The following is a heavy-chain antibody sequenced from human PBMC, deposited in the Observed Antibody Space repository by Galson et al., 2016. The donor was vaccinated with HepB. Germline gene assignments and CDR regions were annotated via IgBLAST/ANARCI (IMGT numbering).Heavy chain of an antibody. CDR2: IVFGSGNT. CDR1: GFNFGSKA. J-gene: IGHJ4*02. Sequence: SVKVSCKASGFNFGSKAIHWVRQARGQHLEWIGWIVFGSGNTNFAQDLQERVTFARVISTNTVHMDLGGLTSDDTAVYYCAMDRLGGLDYWGQGTQVTVS. CDR3: AMDRLGGLDY. V-gene: IGHV1-58*02. D-gene: IGHD1-26*01.